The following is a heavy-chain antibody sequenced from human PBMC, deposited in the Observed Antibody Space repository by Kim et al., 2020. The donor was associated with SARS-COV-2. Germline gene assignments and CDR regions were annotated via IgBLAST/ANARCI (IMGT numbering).Heavy chain of an antibody. CDR2: IIPILGIA. CDR3: ARDSTFSSGRNDY. Sequence: SVKVSCKASGGTFSSYAISWVRQAPGQGLEWMGRIIPILGIANYAQKFQGRVTITADKSTSTAYMELSSLRSEDTAVYYCARDSTFSSGRNDYWGQGTLVTVSS. J-gene: IGHJ4*02. CDR1: GGTFSSYA. V-gene: IGHV1-69*04. D-gene: IGHD6-19*01.